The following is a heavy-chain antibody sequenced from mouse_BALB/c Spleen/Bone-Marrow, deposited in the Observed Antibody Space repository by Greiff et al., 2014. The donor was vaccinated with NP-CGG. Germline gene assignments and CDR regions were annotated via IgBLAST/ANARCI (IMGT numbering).Heavy chain of an antibody. CDR2: VSTGSTII. CDR1: GFTFSNFG. V-gene: IGHV5-17*02. Sequence: DVQLVESGGGLVQPGGSRKLSCAASGFTFSNFGMHWFRQSPEKGLEWVAFVSTGSTIIYYADTVKGRFTISRDNPENTLFLQMTSLRSGDTAIYYCARSHFYGNYFDYWGQGTTLTVSS. CDR3: ARSHFYGNYFDY. J-gene: IGHJ2*01. D-gene: IGHD2-1*01.